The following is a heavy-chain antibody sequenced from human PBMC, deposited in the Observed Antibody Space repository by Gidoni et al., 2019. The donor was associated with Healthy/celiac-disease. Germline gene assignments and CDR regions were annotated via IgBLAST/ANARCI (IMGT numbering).Heavy chain of an antibody. V-gene: IGHV1-69*08. CDR1: GVTFSSYT. D-gene: IGHD3-10*01. J-gene: IGHJ4*02. CDR3: ARERITMVRGNFDY. Sequence: QVQLVQSGAEVKTPWSSVKVSCQASGVTFSSYTISWVRQAPGQGLEWMGRIIPILGIANDAQKFKGRVTITADKSTSTAYMELSSMRSEDTAVYYCARERITMVRGNFDYWGQGTLVTVSS. CDR2: IIPILGIA.